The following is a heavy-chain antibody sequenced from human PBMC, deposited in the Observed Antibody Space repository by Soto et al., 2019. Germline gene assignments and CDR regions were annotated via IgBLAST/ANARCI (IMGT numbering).Heavy chain of an antibody. J-gene: IGHJ6*02. CDR1: GGAISNGGYY. CDR2: IYYSGST. Sequence: KTSETLSLTCTVSGGAISNGGYYWARIRQHPGKGLEWIGYIYYSGSTYYNPSLKSRVTISVDTSKNQFSLKLTSVTAADTAVYYCARDVTDFWSGHEGMDVWGQGTTVTVSS. D-gene: IGHD3-3*01. CDR3: ARDVTDFWSGHEGMDV. V-gene: IGHV4-31*03.